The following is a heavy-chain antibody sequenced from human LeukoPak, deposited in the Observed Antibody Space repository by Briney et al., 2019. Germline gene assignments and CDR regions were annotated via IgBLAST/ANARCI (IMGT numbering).Heavy chain of an antibody. Sequence: GGSLRLSCAASGFTFSSYSMNWVRQAPGKGLEWVSSISSSSSYIYYADSVKGRFTISRDNAKNSLYLQMNSLRAEDTAVYYCAREQVDILTTSDAFYIWGQGTMVTVSS. CDR1: GFTFSSYS. CDR3: AREQVDILTTSDAFYI. CDR2: ISSSSSYI. J-gene: IGHJ3*02. D-gene: IGHD3-9*01. V-gene: IGHV3-21*01.